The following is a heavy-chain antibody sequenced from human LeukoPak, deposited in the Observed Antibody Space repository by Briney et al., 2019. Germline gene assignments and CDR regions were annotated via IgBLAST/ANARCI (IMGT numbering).Heavy chain of an antibody. CDR1: GGSFSGYY. J-gene: IGHJ6*03. CDR3: ARGRQDAMIVVVMTAVSYYLDV. D-gene: IGHD3-22*01. V-gene: IGHV4-34*01. CDR2: MNPSGST. Sequence: PSETLSLTCAVHGGSFSGYYWTWIRQTPEKGLEWIGEMNPSGSTNYNPSLKSRVTISVDTSKNQFSLELSSVTAADTAVYYCARGRQDAMIVVVMTAVSYYLDVWGKGTTVTVS.